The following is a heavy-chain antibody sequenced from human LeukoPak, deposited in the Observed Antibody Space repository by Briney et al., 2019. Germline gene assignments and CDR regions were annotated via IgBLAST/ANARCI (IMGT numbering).Heavy chain of an antibody. CDR2: INPNSGGT. CDR3: ARGLCSGGSCFDAFDI. CDR1: GYSFTGYY. D-gene: IGHD2-15*01. Sequence: ASVKVSCKASGYSFTGYYIHWVRQAPGQGLEWMGWINPNSGGTYYAQKFQGRVTMTRDTSISTAYMELSRLRSDDTAVYYCARGLCSGGSCFDAFDIWGQGTMVTVSS. V-gene: IGHV1-2*02. J-gene: IGHJ3*02.